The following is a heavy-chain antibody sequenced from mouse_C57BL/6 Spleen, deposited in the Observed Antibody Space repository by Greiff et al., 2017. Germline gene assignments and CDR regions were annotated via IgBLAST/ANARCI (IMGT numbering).Heavy chain of an antibody. CDR1: GYAFSSSW. D-gene: IGHD2-2*01. CDR3: ARLFYNGNDVDDAMDY. Sequence: QVQLQQSGPELVKPGASVKISCKASGYAFSSSWMNWVKQRPGQGLEWIGRIYPGDGDTNYNGKFKGKATLTADKSSSTAYMQLRRLTSEDSAVYFCARLFYNGNDVDDAMDYWGQGTSVTVSS. CDR2: IYPGDGDT. J-gene: IGHJ4*01. V-gene: IGHV1-82*01.